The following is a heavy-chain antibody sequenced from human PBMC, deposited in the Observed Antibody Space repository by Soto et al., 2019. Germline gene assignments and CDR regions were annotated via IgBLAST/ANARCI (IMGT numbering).Heavy chain of an antibody. Sequence: QAQLAQSGAEVKKPGASVNISCKASGYTFTNYGFIWVRQAPGYGLEWVGWISPYNGKTEYAQKFQGRVTMTRDKPTSTAYMELRSLRSDDTAVYYCARDIYGGNCCDAFDIWGQGTMVTVSS. D-gene: IGHD2-15*01. V-gene: IGHV1-18*01. CDR2: ISPYNGKT. CDR1: GYTFTNYG. CDR3: ARDIYGGNCCDAFDI. J-gene: IGHJ3*02.